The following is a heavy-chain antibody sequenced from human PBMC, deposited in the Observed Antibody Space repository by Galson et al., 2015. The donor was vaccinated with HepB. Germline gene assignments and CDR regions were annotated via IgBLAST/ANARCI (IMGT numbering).Heavy chain of an antibody. CDR2: IIPIFGTA. CDR1: GGTFSSYA. Sequence: SEKVSCKASGGTFSSYAISWVRQAPGQGLEWMGGIIPIFGTANYEQKFQGRVTITAGKSTSTAYMVLSSLRSEDTAVYYWARAVGGDWRYNGFDPWGQGTLVTVSS. V-gene: IGHV1-69*06. D-gene: IGHD2-21*02. CDR3: ARAVGGDWRYNGFDP. J-gene: IGHJ5*02.